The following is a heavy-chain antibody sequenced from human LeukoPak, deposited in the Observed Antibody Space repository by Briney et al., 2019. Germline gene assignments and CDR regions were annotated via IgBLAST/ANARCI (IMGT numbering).Heavy chain of an antibody. CDR1: GFTFSSYS. CDR2: ISSSSSYI. D-gene: IGHD6-13*01. V-gene: IGHV3-21*01. J-gene: IGHJ4*02. Sequence: PGGPLRLSCAASGFTFSSYSMNWVRQAPGKGLEWVSSISSSSSYIYYADSVKGRFTISRDNAKNSLYLQMNSLRAEDTAVYYCAAGIAATLDYWGQGTLVTVSS. CDR3: AAGIAATLDY.